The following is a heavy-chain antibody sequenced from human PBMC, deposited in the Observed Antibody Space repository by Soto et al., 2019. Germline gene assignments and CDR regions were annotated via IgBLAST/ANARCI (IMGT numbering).Heavy chain of an antibody. J-gene: IGHJ6*02. CDR3: ARGGYGSGRGYHYGMDV. V-gene: IGHV1-69*01. CDR1: GGTFSSYA. CDR2: IIPIFGTA. Sequence: QVQLVQSGAEVKKPGSSVKVSCKASGGTFSSYAISWVRQAPGQGLEWMGGIIPIFGTANYAQKFQGRVTITADESTSTAYMELSSLRSEDTAVYYCARGGYGSGRGYHYGMDVWGQGTTVTVSS. D-gene: IGHD3-10*01.